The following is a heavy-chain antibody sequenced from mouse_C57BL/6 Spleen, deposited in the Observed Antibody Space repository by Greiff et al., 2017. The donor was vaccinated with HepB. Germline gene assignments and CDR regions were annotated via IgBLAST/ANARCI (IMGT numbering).Heavy chain of an antibody. J-gene: IGHJ4*01. CDR3: ARWEGIDYDYGTAMDH. D-gene: IGHD2-4*01. Sequence: QVQLQQPGTELVKPGASVKLSCKASGYTFTSYWMHWVKQRPGQGLEWIGNINPSNGGTNYNEKFKSKATLTVDKSSSTAYMQLSSLTSEDSAVDYCARWEGIDYDYGTAMDHWGQGTSITVSS. CDR1: GYTFTSYW. CDR2: INPSNGGT. V-gene: IGHV1-53*01.